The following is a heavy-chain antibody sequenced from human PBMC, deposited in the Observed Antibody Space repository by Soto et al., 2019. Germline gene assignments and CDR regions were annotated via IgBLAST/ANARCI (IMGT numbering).Heavy chain of an antibody. D-gene: IGHD3-16*01. CDR1: GFSLSTSGVG. V-gene: IGHV2-5*02. CDR2: IYWDDDK. Sequence: QITLKESGPTLVKPTQTLTLTCTFSGFSLSTSGVGVGWIRQPPGKALEWLALIYWDDDKGYSPSLKSRLTIPKETTKNQVVLTMANMDPVATATYYCAHRRRGSYFDYWGQGTLVTVSS. CDR3: AHRRRGSYFDY. J-gene: IGHJ4*02.